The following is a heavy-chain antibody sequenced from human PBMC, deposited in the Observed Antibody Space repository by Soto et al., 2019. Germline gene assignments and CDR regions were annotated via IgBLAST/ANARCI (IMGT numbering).Heavy chain of an antibody. Sequence: ESGGGVVQPGTSLRLSCAASGFTFSDYGMHWVRQAPGKGLEWVSVISYDGSNKYYADSVKGRFTISRDISKNTLYLKMNSLRAEDTAVYYCAKWFGEVFDAFDIWGQGTMVTVSS. CDR1: GFTFSDYG. CDR3: AKWFGEVFDAFDI. V-gene: IGHV3-30*18. J-gene: IGHJ3*02. CDR2: ISYDGSNK. D-gene: IGHD3-10*01.